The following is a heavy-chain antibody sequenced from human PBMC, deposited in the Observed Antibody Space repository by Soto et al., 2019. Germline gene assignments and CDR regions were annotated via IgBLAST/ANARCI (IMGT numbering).Heavy chain of an antibody. CDR3: ARDLQGLYYFDY. CDR2: INGGNGNT. J-gene: IGHJ4*02. D-gene: IGHD4-4*01. CDR1: EYTFTSYT. V-gene: IGHV1-3*01. Sequence: ASVKVSCKASEYTFTSYTMHWVRQAPGQRLEWMGWINGGNGNTKYSQKFQGRVTITRDTSASTAYMELSSLRSYDTAVYYCARDLQGLYYFDYWGQGTLVTVSS.